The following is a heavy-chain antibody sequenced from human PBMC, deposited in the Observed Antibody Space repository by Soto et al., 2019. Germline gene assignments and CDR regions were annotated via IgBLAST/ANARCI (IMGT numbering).Heavy chain of an antibody. CDR2: ISAYNGST. V-gene: IGHV1-18*04. CDR1: GYTFTGYY. D-gene: IGHD3-9*01. CDR3: ARLGDILRYYFDY. Sequence: GASVKVSCKASGYTFTGYYMHWVRQAPGQGLEWMGWISAYNGSTNYAQKLQGRVTMTTDTSTSTAYMELRSLRSDDTAVYYCARLGDILRYYFDYWGQGTLVTVS. J-gene: IGHJ4*02.